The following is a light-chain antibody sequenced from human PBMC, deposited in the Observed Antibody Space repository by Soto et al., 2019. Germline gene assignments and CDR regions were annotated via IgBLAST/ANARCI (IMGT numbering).Light chain of an antibody. Sequence: QSVLTQPPSVSGAPGQRVPISCTGSSSNIGAGYDVHWYQQLPGTAPKLLIYNNSNRPSGVPDRFSGSKSGTSASLAITGLQAEDEADYYCQSYDSSLSGSVFGGGTKLTVL. CDR3: QSYDSSLSGSV. CDR2: NNS. J-gene: IGLJ3*02. CDR1: SSNIGAGYD. V-gene: IGLV1-40*01.